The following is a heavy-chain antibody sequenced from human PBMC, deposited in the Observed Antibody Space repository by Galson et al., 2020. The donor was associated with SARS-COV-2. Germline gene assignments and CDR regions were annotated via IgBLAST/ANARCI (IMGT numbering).Heavy chain of an antibody. J-gene: IGHJ6*02. V-gene: IGHV4-39*07. CDR3: AREGLIAVAGYYYYYGMDV. Sequence: SETLSLTCTVSGGSISSSSYYWGWIRQPPGKGLEWIGSIYYSGSTYYNPSLKSRVTISVDTSKNQFSLKLSSVTAADTDVYYCAREGLIAVAGYYYYYGMDVWGQGTTVTVSS. CDR1: GGSISSSSYY. D-gene: IGHD6-19*01. CDR2: IYYSGST.